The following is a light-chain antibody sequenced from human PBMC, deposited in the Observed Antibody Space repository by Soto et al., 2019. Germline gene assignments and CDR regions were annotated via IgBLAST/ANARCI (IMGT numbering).Light chain of an antibody. V-gene: IGLV2-14*01. Sequence: QSALTQPASVSGSPGQSITISCTGTSSDVGGYDYVSWYQQHPGKDPKLIIYDVSNRPSGVSNRFSGSKSGNTASLTISGLEAGDEGDYYCSSFGSSNTLAVVFGGGTKVTVL. CDR1: SSDVGGYDY. CDR3: SSFGSSNTLAVV. CDR2: DVS. J-gene: IGLJ2*01.